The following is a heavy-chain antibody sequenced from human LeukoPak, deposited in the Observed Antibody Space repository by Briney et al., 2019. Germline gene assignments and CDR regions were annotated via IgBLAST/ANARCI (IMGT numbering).Heavy chain of an antibody. CDR3: ARDDRIAAADY. Sequence: PGGSLRLSCAASGFTFSSYSMSWVRQAPGKGLEWVSSISSSSSYIYYADSVKGRFTISRDNAKNSLYLQMNSLRAEDTAVYYCARDDRIAAADYWGQGTLVTVSS. CDR2: ISSSSSYI. J-gene: IGHJ4*02. CDR1: GFTFSSYS. V-gene: IGHV3-21*01. D-gene: IGHD6-25*01.